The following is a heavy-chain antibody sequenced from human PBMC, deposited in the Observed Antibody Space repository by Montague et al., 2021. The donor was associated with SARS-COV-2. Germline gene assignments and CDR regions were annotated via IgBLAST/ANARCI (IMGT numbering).Heavy chain of an antibody. V-gene: IGHV4-61*01. J-gene: IGHJ4*02. CDR3: VREKYYFDDSGSK. CDR2: VYHTGST. D-gene: IGHD3-22*01. Sequence: SETLSLTCSVSGVSISSGSYYWSWVRQPPGKGLEWIGYVYHTGSTNYNPSLKSRVTLSIDTSKNQFSLNPTSVTAADTAVYYCVREKYYFDDSGSKWGQGTLVTV. CDR1: GVSISSGSYY.